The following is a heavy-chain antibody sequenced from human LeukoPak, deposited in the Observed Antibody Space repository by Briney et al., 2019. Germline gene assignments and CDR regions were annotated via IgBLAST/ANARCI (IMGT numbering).Heavy chain of an antibody. D-gene: IGHD3-3*02. J-gene: IGHJ4*02. CDR3: AKEPEPFLEWHFDN. V-gene: IGHV3-23*01. Sequence: GGSLRLSCVGSRFPPRKYAMSWVRQAPGKGLEWVSGISGSGGSKYYADSVRGRFTISRDNSKDTLLPQMSSLRADDTARYYCAKEPEPFLEWHFDNWGQGTLVIVSS. CDR1: RFPPRKYA. CDR2: ISGSGGSK.